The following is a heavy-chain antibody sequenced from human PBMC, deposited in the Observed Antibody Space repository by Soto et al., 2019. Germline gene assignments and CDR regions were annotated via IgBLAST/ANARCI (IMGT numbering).Heavy chain of an antibody. Sequence: GGSLRLSCTGAGFTFGDYAMSWVRRAPGKGLEWVGFIRSKAYGGTTEWVASVRGRFAVSRDDSKRIANMKMNSMKPEDTGVYWCTRGTSPYGMDVWGQGTTVTVSS. CDR2: IRSKAYGGTT. D-gene: IGHD2-8*01. J-gene: IGHJ6*02. CDR1: GFTFGDYA. CDR3: TRGTSPYGMDV. V-gene: IGHV3-49*04.